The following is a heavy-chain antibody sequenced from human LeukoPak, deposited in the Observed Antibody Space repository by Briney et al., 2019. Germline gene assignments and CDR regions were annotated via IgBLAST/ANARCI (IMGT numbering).Heavy chain of an antibody. Sequence: TGGSLRLSCAASGFTFSSYWMSWVRQAPGKGLEWVANIKQDGNEKYYVDSVKCQFTISRDNAKNSLHLQMKSLRAEDTAVYYCARFGGSYYLPRYYYYMDVWGKGTTVTVSS. CDR1: GFTFSSYW. V-gene: IGHV3-7*01. D-gene: IGHD1-26*01. CDR3: ARFGGSYYLPRYYYYMDV. CDR2: IKQDGNEK. J-gene: IGHJ6*03.